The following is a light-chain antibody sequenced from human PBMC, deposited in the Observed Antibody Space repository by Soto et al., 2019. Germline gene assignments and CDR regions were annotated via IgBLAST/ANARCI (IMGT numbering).Light chain of an antibody. CDR3: AAWDDSLNGVV. Sequence: QSVLTQPPSASGTPGQRVTISCSGSSSNIGSNTVNWYQQLPGTAPKLLIYSNNQRPSGVPDRFSGSKSGTSASLAISGLQXEDEADYYCAAWDDSLNGVVFGGGTKVTVL. CDR2: SNN. J-gene: IGLJ2*01. CDR1: SSNIGSNT. V-gene: IGLV1-44*01.